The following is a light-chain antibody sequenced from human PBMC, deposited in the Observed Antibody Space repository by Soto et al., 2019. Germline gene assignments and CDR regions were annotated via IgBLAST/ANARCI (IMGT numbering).Light chain of an antibody. V-gene: IGKV3-15*01. CDR3: QHYSTWLWT. CDR2: GAS. CDR1: QSVDSK. J-gene: IGKJ1*01. Sequence: EIVMTQSPATLSVSPGERATLSCRASQSVDSKLAWYQQKPGQRPRPLIYGASSRATGIPARFSGSGSGTQFTLTISGLQTEDFAVYYCQHYSTWLWTFGQGTKVEIK.